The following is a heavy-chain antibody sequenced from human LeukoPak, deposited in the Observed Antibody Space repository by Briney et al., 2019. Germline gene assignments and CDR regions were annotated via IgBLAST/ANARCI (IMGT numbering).Heavy chain of an antibody. J-gene: IGHJ3*01. CDR3: ARISLRAFDV. CDR2: ISDIGLST. CDR1: GFIFNSYA. Sequence: GGSLRLSCAASGFIFNSYAMSWVRQAPGKGLEWVSTISDIGLSTYYADSVKGRLTISRGNSKNTLSLLLSSLRADDTAIYYCARISLRAFDVWGQGTTVTVSS. D-gene: IGHD2/OR15-2a*01. V-gene: IGHV3-23*01.